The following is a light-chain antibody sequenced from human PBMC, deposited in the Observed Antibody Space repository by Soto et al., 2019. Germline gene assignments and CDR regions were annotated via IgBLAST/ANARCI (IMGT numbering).Light chain of an antibody. CDR2: LGS. Sequence: DIVMTQSPLSLPVTPGEPASISCRSSQSLLHSNGYNYLDWYLQKPGQSPHLLRYLGSNRASGVPDRFSGSGSGTDFTLKINRVEAADVAIYYCIQALQNPPMLTFGGGTKVEIK. CDR1: QSLLHSNGYNY. V-gene: IGKV2-28*01. J-gene: IGKJ4*01. CDR3: IQALQNPPMLT.